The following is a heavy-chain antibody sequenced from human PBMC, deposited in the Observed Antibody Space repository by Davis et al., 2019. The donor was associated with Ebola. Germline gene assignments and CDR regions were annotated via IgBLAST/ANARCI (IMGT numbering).Heavy chain of an antibody. CDR3: ARHDYDFWSGYSDYYYGMDV. CDR1: GGSISSYY. CDR2: IYYSGST. J-gene: IGHJ6*02. D-gene: IGHD3-3*01. Sequence: GSLRLSCTVSGGSISSYYWSWIRQPPGKGLEWIGYIYYSGSTNYNPSLKSRVTISVDTSKNQFSLKLSSVTAADTAVYYCARHDYDFWSGYSDYYYGMDVWGQGTTVTVSS. V-gene: IGHV4-59*08.